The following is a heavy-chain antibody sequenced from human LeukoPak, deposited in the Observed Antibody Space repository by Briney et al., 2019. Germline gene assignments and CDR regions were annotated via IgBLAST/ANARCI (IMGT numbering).Heavy chain of an antibody. CDR2: INPSGGST. Sequence: ASVEVSCKTSGYTFTHYYMHWVRQAPGQGLEWMGIINPSGGSTSYAQKFQGRVTMTRDTSTSTVFMELSSLRSEDTAVYYCARGVDTTRGLWLYGMDVWGQGTTVTVSS. J-gene: IGHJ6*02. V-gene: IGHV1-46*01. CDR1: GYTFTHYY. D-gene: IGHD5-18*01. CDR3: ARGVDTTRGLWLYGMDV.